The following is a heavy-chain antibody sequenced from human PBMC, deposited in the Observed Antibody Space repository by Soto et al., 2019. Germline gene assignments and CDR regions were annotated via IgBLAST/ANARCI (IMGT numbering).Heavy chain of an antibody. V-gene: IGHV3-23*01. Sequence: GGSPRLSCAASGFTLDSYALNWGRPSPGRGLEWVSGINGGGGDTYYADSVKGRFTISRDNSKNTLFLQMSSLRAEDTAVYYCAKPWEGDSRGWSGLGYMDVWGKGTSVTVSS. CDR3: AKPWEGDSRGWSGLGYMDV. J-gene: IGHJ6*03. CDR2: INGGGGDT. D-gene: IGHD6-13*01. CDR1: GFTLDSYA.